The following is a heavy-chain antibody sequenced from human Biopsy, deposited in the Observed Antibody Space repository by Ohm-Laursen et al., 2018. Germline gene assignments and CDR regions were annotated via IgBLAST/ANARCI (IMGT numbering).Heavy chain of an antibody. CDR3: AGLRGHYFNGLDV. Sequence: SDTLSLTCSVSGASMTDYFWSWIWQPAGKGLEWIGRAYPSRTTYYNPSLKGRVTISIDASKNQLSLKVTSVTAADTAVFYCAGLRGHYFNGLDVWGQGTTVIVSS. CDR2: AYPSRTT. CDR1: GASMTDYF. J-gene: IGHJ6*02. D-gene: IGHD3-16*01. V-gene: IGHV4-4*07.